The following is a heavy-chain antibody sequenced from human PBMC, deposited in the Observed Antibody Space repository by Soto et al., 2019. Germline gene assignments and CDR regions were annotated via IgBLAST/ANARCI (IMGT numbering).Heavy chain of an antibody. CDR3: ARDRAYSSSSGRYYYYYGMDV. D-gene: IGHD6-6*01. CDR2: IGTAGDT. J-gene: IGHJ6*02. CDR1: GFTFSSYD. V-gene: IGHV3-13*01. Sequence: GGSLRLSCAASGFTFSSYDMHWVRQATGKGLEWVSAIGTAGDTYYPGSVKGRFTISRENAKNSLYLQMNSLRAEDTAVYYCARDRAYSSSSGRYYYYYGMDVWGQGTTVTVSS.